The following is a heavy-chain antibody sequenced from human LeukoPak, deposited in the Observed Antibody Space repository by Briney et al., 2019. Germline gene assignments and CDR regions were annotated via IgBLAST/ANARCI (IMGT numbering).Heavy chain of an antibody. CDR3: ARFTNY. Sequence: PGGSLRLSCAASEFTFSSYWMSWVRQAPGKGLEWVSVIYSGGSTYYADSVKGRFTISRDNSKNTLYLQMNSLRAEDTAVYYCARFTNYWGQGTLVTVSS. D-gene: IGHD3-3*01. V-gene: IGHV3-66*01. CDR1: EFTFSSYW. J-gene: IGHJ4*02. CDR2: IYSGGST.